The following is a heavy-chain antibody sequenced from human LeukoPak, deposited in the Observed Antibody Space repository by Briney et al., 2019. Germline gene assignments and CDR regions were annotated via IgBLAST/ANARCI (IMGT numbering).Heavy chain of an antibody. V-gene: IGHV1-69*01. J-gene: IGHJ2*01. CDR1: GGTFSSYA. Sequence: SVKVSCKASGGTFSSYAISWVRQAPGQGLEWMGGIIPIFGTAIYAQKFQGRVTITADESTSTAYMELSSLRSEDTAVYYCARGAGDYWYFDLWGRGTLVTVSS. D-gene: IGHD4-17*01. CDR2: IIPIFGTA. CDR3: ARGAGDYWYFDL.